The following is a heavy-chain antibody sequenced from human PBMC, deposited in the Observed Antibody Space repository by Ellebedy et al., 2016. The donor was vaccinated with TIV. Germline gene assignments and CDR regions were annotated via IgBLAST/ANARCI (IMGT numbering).Heavy chain of an antibody. Sequence: SETLSLTXAVYGGSFSGYYWSWVRQSPGKGLEWIGEINHSGSTNYNPSLKSRVTISVDTSKNQFSLKLSSVTAADTAVYYCARAGSSWYRRYYFDYWGQGTLVTVSS. CDR1: GGSFSGYY. CDR2: INHSGST. D-gene: IGHD6-13*01. J-gene: IGHJ4*02. V-gene: IGHV4-34*01. CDR3: ARAGSSWYRRYYFDY.